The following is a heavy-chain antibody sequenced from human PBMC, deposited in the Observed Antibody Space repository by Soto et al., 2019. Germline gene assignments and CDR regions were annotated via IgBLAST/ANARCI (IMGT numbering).Heavy chain of an antibody. J-gene: IGHJ6*02. CDR2: ISGGGGST. D-gene: IGHD3-10*01. Sequence: GGSLRLSXAVSGFPFSRYVMTWVRQAPGRGLEWVSVISGGGGSTNYAESVKGRFTISRDNSENTLYLQMNSLRAEDTAVYYCAKAVTLVRGINPYSYGLDVWGQGTTVTVSS. V-gene: IGHV3-23*01. CDR1: GFPFSRYV. CDR3: AKAVTLVRGINPYSYGLDV.